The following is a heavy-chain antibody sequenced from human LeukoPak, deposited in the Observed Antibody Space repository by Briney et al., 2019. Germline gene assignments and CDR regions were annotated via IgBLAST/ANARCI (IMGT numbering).Heavy chain of an antibody. CDR3: ARGAWNDDYGDYDLDY. CDR1: GGSFSGYY. Sequence: SETLSLTCAVYGGSFSGYYRSWIRQPPGKGLEWIGEINHRTNTNYNPSLKRRVTISVDTSKNQFSLKVRSATAADTAVYYCARGAWNDDYGDYDLDYWGQGTLVTVSS. V-gene: IGHV4-34*01. J-gene: IGHJ4*02. CDR2: INHRTNT. D-gene: IGHD4-17*01.